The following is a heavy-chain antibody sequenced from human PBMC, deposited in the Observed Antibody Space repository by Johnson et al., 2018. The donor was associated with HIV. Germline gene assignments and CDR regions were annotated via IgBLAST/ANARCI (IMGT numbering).Heavy chain of an antibody. CDR2: ISSDGRNK. D-gene: IGHD6-13*01. Sequence: QVHLVESGGGVVQPGRSLRLSCAASGFTFSSYAMHWVRQAPGKGLEWVAVISSDGRNKYYADSVKGRFTISRDNSKNTLYLQMNSLRAEDTAVYYCARDSSSSVGAFDIWGQGTMVTVSS. J-gene: IGHJ3*02. CDR3: ARDSSSSVGAFDI. V-gene: IGHV3-30*14. CDR1: GFTFSSYA.